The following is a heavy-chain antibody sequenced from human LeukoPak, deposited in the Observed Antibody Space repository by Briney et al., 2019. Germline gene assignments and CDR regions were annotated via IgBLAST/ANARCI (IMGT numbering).Heavy chain of an antibody. V-gene: IGHV1-46*01. CDR3: ARGRGRLVVVTAHDY. J-gene: IGHJ4*02. Sequence: GASVKVSCKASGHTFPSYFMHWVRQAPGQGLEWMGIINPTGGSTTYAQKFQGRVTMTRDTSTSTVYMELSSLRSDDTAVYYCARGRGRLVVVTAHDYWGQGTLVTVSS. CDR2: INPTGGST. CDR1: GHTFPSYF. D-gene: IGHD2-21*02.